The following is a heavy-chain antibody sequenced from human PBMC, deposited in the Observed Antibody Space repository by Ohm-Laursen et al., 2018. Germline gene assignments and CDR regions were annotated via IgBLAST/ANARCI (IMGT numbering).Heavy chain of an antibody. D-gene: IGHD2-21*02. CDR1: GGSISSYY. V-gene: IGHV4-4*07. CDR2: IYTNEST. J-gene: IGHJ5*02. Sequence: GTLSLTCTVSGGSISSYYWSWIRQPAGKGLEWIGRIYTNESTNYNPSLKSRVTMSEDTSKKQISLRLSSVTAADTAVYYCARDLGDDAGWFDPWSQGTLVTVSS. CDR3: ARDLGDDAGWFDP.